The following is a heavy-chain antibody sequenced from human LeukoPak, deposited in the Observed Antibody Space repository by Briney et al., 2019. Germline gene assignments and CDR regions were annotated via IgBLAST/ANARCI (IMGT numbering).Heavy chain of an antibody. CDR2: ISSSSSSI. CDR1: GFTFSSYS. CDR3: ARTLYGSGSYGFDY. D-gene: IGHD3-10*01. V-gene: IGHV3-48*04. Sequence: GGSLRLSCAASGFTFSSYSMNWVRRAPRKGLEWVSNISSSSSSIYYADSVKGRFTISRDNAKNSLYLQMNSLRAEDTAVYYCARTLYGSGSYGFDYWGQGTLVTVSS. J-gene: IGHJ4*02.